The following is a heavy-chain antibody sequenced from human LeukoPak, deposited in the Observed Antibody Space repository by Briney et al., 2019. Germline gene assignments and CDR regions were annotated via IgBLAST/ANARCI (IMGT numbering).Heavy chain of an antibody. CDR1: GFTYSDYY. D-gene: IGHD3-10*01. CDR3: ARAMVRGELGSFDI. J-gene: IGHJ3*02. CDR2: ISSRGSTV. Sequence: PGGSLRLSCAASGFTYSDYYMSWIRQAPGKGLEWVSYISSRGSTVYYADSVKGRFTISRDNTKNSLYLQMNSLRAEDTAVYYCARAMVRGELGSFDIWGQGTMVTVSS. V-gene: IGHV3-11*04.